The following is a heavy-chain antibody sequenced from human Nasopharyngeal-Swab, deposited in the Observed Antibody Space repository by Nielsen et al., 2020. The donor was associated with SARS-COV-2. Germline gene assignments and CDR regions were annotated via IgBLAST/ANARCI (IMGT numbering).Heavy chain of an antibody. CDR3: ASVNEDSSGYPYYYYGMDV. Sequence: WVRQAPGQRLEWMGWINAGNGNTKYSQKFQGRVTITRDTSASTAYMELSSLRSEDTAVYYCASVNEDSSGYPYYYYGMDVWGQGTTVTVSS. CDR2: INAGNGNT. V-gene: IGHV1-3*01. D-gene: IGHD3-22*01. J-gene: IGHJ6*02.